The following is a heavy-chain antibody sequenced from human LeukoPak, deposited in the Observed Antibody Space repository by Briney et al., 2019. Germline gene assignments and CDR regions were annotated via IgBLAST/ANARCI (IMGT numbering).Heavy chain of an antibody. CDR3: AGARHPWISGTYWYYFDY. J-gene: IGHJ4*02. CDR2: ISGSGGST. D-gene: IGHD3-10*01. CDR1: GFTFNNAW. Sequence: PGGSLRLSCAASGFTFNNAWMSWVRQAPGKGLEWVSAISGSGGSTYYADSVKGRFTISRDNSKNTLYLQMNALRAEDTALYYCAGARHPWISGTYWYYFDYWGQGTLVTVSS. V-gene: IGHV3-23*01.